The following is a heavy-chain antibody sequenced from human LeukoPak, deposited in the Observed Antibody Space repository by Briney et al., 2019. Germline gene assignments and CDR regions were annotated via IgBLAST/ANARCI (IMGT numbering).Heavy chain of an antibody. V-gene: IGHV3-21*01. CDR1: GFTFSSYS. CDR3: ARVGPVLRFLEWLSHFDY. CDR2: ISSSSSYI. D-gene: IGHD3-3*01. J-gene: IGHJ4*02. Sequence: GGSLRLSCAASGFTFSSYSMNWVRQAPGKGLEWVSSISSSSSYIYYADSVKGRFTISRDNAKNSLYLQMNSLRAEDTAVYYCARVGPVLRFLEWLSHFDYWGQGTLVTVSS.